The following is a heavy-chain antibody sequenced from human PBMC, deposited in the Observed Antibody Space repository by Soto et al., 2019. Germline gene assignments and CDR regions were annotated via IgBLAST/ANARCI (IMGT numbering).Heavy chain of an antibody. J-gene: IGHJ6*03. D-gene: IGHD1-1*01. CDR1: VDSVSSNSAG. V-gene: IGHV6-1*01. Sequence: PSQTLSLTCDISVDSVSSNSAGWNWIRQTPSRGLEWLGRTHYKSKWYYTYAASVKSRITVSPDTSKNQFSLQLTSVTPEDTAVYYCARGSWDDVSGHYYMDVWDKGTTVTVS. CDR2: THYKSKWYY. CDR3: ARGSWDDVSGHYYMDV.